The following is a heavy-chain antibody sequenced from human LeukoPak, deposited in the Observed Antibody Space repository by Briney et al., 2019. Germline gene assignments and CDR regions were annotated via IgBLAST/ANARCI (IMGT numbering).Heavy chain of an antibody. CDR1: GFTFSNAW. D-gene: IGHD1-26*01. J-gene: IGHJ4*02. CDR2: ISSSSSTI. CDR3: ARDTRTFDY. V-gene: IGHV3-48*01. Sequence: GGSLRLSCAASGFTFSNAWMNWVRQAPGKGLEWVSYISSSSSTIYYADSVKGRFTISRDNAKNSLYLQMNSLRAEDTAVYYCARDTRTFDYWGQGTLVTVSS.